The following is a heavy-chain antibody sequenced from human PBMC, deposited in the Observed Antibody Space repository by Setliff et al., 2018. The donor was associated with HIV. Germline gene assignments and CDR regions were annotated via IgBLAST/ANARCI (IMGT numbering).Heavy chain of an antibody. CDR3: ARGLNYYGSGSYLHLGY. V-gene: IGHV4-34*01. D-gene: IGHD3-10*01. Sequence: PSETLSLTCAVYGGSFNDYYWTWIRQPPGKGLEWIGEIDHSGSTKYHASLKSRVTMSIDTSKYQISLKLSSVTAADTAVYYCARGLNYYGSGSYLHLGYWGQGTLVTVSS. CDR2: IDHSGST. J-gene: IGHJ4*02. CDR1: GGSFNDYY.